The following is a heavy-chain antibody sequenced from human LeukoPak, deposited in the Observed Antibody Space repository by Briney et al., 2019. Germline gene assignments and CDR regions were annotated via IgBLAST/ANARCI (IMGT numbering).Heavy chain of an antibody. CDR1: GASISSSIYY. J-gene: IGHJ4*02. CDR2: IYYSGST. V-gene: IGHV4-39*01. D-gene: IGHD2-8*01. CDR3: ARQERYCSNGVCLKHFDY. Sequence: PSETLSLTCTVSGASISSSIYYWGWTRQPPGKGLEWIGSIYYSGSTYYNPSLKSRVTISVDTSKNQFSLKLSSVTAADTAVYYCARQERYCSNGVCLKHFDYWGQGTLVTVSS.